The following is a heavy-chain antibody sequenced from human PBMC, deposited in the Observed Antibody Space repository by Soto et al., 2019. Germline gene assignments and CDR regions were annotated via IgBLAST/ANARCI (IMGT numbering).Heavy chain of an antibody. D-gene: IGHD2-15*01. V-gene: IGHV4-39*07. J-gene: IGHJ5*02. CDR3: ERGSGEFEA. Sequence: PSETLSLTCTVSGGSISSGYYYLSWILHPPGKGLEWIGEINHSGKTKYNPSLRSRVTISIDTSKNQLSLNLRSVSAADTAVYYCERGSGEFEAWGKGTRVTVSS. CDR1: GGSISSGYYY. CDR2: INHSGKT.